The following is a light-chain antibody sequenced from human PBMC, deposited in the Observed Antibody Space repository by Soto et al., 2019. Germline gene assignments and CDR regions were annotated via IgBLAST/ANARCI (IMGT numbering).Light chain of an antibody. CDR2: RAS. CDR3: QQYNNWPWT. Sequence: IVMTQAPATLSVSRGERATLSCRASQNIYSNVAWYQQRPGQAPRLLIYRASTRAPGIPARFSGSGSGTEFTLTISSLQSEDFAVYYCQQYNNWPWTFGQGTKVEI. V-gene: IGKV3-15*01. J-gene: IGKJ1*01. CDR1: QNIYSN.